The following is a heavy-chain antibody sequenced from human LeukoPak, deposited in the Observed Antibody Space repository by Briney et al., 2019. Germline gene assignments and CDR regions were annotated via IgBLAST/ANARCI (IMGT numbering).Heavy chain of an antibody. CDR1: GFTVSSNY. D-gene: IGHD3-10*01. Sequence: GGSLRLSCAASGFTVSSNYMSWVRQAPGKGLEWVAVIYSGGSTYYADSVKGRFTISRDNSKNTLYLQMNSLRAEDTAVYYCASGSGSYRTPYYYMDVWGTGTTVTVSS. CDR3: ASGSGSYRTPYYYMDV. V-gene: IGHV3-53*01. J-gene: IGHJ6*03. CDR2: IYSGGST.